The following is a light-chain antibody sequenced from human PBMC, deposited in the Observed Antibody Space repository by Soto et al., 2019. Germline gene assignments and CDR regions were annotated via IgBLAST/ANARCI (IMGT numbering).Light chain of an antibody. CDR1: SSDVGSYDY. Sequence: QSALTQPASVSGSPGQSITISCTGTSSDVGSYDYVSWYQQHPGKAPKLIIYGVSNRPSGVSNRFSGSKSGNTASLTISGLQADDAADYYRTSYTSSSTLSVFGGGTKLTVL. J-gene: IGLJ3*02. CDR2: GVS. CDR3: TSYTSSSTLSV. V-gene: IGLV2-14*01.